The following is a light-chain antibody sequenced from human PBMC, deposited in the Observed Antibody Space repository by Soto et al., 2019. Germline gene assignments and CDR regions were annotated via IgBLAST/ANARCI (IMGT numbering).Light chain of an antibody. V-gene: IGKV1-33*01. Sequence: DIQMTQSPSSLSASVGDRVTITCQASQDISNYLNWYQQKPGKAPKLLIYDASNLEAGVPSRFSGSGSGTDFTFTISSLQPEDIATYYCQQYDNLPPYTCGQGTKLYIK. J-gene: IGKJ2*01. CDR1: QDISNY. CDR3: QQYDNLPPYT. CDR2: DAS.